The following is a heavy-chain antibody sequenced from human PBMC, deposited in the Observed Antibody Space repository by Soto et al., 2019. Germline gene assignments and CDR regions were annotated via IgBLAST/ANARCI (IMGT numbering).Heavy chain of an antibody. J-gene: IGHJ4*02. V-gene: IGHV4-34*01. D-gene: IGHD3-9*01. CDR1: GGSFSGYY. Sequence: KTSETLSLTCAVYGGSFSGYYWSWIRQPPGKGQEWIGEINHSGSTNYNPSLKSRVTISVDTSKNQFSLKLSSVTAADTAVYYCARRHPTLRYFDWLPKGPFDYWGQGTLVTVS. CDR3: ARRHPTLRYFDWLPKGPFDY. CDR2: INHSGST.